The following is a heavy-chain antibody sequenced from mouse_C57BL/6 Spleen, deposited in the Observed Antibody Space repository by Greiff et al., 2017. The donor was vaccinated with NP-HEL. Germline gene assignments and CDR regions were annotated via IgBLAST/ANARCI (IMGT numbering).Heavy chain of an antibody. V-gene: IGHV5-9-1*02. CDR2: ISSGGDYI. D-gene: IGHD2-4*01. CDR3: TRVGVMITTPYAMDY. J-gene: IGHJ4*01. CDR1: GFTFSSYA. Sequence: EVQLVESGEGLVKPGGSLKLSCAASGFTFSSYAMSWVRQTPEKRLEWVAYISSGGDYIYYADTVKGRFTISRDNARNTLYLQMSSLKSEDTAMYYCTRVGVMITTPYAMDYWGQGTSVTVSS.